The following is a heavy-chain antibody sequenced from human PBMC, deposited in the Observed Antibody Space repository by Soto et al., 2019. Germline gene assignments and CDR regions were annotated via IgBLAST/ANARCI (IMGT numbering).Heavy chain of an antibody. Sequence: QVQLVQSGAEVKKPGASVKVSCKASGDTFTDYYIHWVRQAPGQGLEWMGTVNPSGGHTTYAQHFLGRMTMTRDTSTSTLYMELTSLPSADTAVYYCARGGHVVVVTAALVYWGQGTLVTVSS. J-gene: IGHJ4*02. D-gene: IGHD2-21*02. V-gene: IGHV1-46*01. CDR3: ARGGHVVVVTAALVY. CDR2: VNPSGGHT. CDR1: GDTFTDYY.